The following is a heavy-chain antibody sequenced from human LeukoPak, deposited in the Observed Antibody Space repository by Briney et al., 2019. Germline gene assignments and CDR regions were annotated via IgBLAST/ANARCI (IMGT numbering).Heavy chain of an antibody. CDR1: GGSISSNDHY. Sequence: SETLSLTCTVSGGSISSNDHYWSWIRRPPGKGLEWIGYIYFSGTTYYNPSLKSRVTISVDTSKNQFSLKLSSVTAADTAVYYCARNSGSYRFDYWGQGTLVTVSS. D-gene: IGHD1-26*01. CDR3: ARNSGSYRFDY. V-gene: IGHV4-30-4*02. CDR2: IYFSGTT. J-gene: IGHJ4*02.